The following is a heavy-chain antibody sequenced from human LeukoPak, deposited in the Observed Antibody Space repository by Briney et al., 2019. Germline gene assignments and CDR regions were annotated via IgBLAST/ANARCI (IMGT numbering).Heavy chain of an antibody. CDR3: ARVKGVEGSGWGYYFDY. V-gene: IGHV6-1*01. D-gene: IGHD6-19*01. Sequence: SQTLSLTCAISGDSVSSNSAAWNWIRQSPSRGLEWLGRTYYRSKWYNDYAVSVKSRITINPDTSKNQFSLQLNSVTPKDTAVYYCARVKGVEGSGWGYYFDYWGQGTLVTVSS. J-gene: IGHJ4*02. CDR2: TYYRSKWYN. CDR1: GDSVSSNSAA.